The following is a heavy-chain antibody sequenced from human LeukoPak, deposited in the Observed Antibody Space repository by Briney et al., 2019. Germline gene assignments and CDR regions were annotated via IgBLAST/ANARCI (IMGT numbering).Heavy chain of an antibody. D-gene: IGHD4-23*01. CDR3: ARGTTVVTPEYFQH. Sequence: SETLSLTCTVSGGSISSGGYYWSWIRQHPGKGLEWIGYIYYSGSTYYNPSLKSRVTISVDTSKNQFSLKLNSVTAADTAVYYCARGTTVVTPEYFQHWGQGTLVTVSS. CDR1: GGSISSGGYY. CDR2: IYYSGST. V-gene: IGHV4-31*03. J-gene: IGHJ1*01.